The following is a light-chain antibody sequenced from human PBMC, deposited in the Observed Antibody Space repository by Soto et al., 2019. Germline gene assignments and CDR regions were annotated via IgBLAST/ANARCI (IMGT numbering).Light chain of an antibody. Sequence: IVLTQSPGNLSLSPGERATLSCRASQSVSSRYLAWYQQKPGQAPRLIIYGASSRATGIPDRFSGSVSGTEGTITISSLETKDGSVYDCQQPSNWPLTFGGGTKVDIK. CDR3: QQPSNWPLT. V-gene: IGKV3D-20*02. CDR1: QSVSSRY. CDR2: GAS. J-gene: IGKJ4*01.